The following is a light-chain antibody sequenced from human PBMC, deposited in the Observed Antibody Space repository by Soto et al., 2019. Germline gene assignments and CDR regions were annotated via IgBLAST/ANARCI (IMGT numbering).Light chain of an antibody. CDR1: SSNIGAGYD. CDR2: GDT. V-gene: IGLV1-40*01. CDR3: QSYDSSLSGDVV. Sequence: QLVLTQPPSVSGAPGQRITISCTGSSSNIGAGYDVHWYQQLPGSAPKLLMYGDTNRPSGVPDRFSGSKSGTSASLAITGLQADDEADYYCQSYDSSLSGDVVFGGGTQLTVL. J-gene: IGLJ2*01.